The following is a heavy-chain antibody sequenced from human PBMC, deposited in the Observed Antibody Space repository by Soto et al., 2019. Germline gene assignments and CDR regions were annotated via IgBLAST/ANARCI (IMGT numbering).Heavy chain of an antibody. V-gene: IGHV1-8*01. Sequence: GASVKVSCKASGYTFTSYDINWVRQATGQGLEWMGWMNPNSGNTGYAQKFQGRVTMTRNTSISTAYMELSSLRSEDTAVYYCARGRASLYYYYYMGVWGKGTTVTVSS. CDR2: MNPNSGNT. J-gene: IGHJ6*03. CDR3: ARGRASLYYYYYMGV. CDR1: GYTFTSYD.